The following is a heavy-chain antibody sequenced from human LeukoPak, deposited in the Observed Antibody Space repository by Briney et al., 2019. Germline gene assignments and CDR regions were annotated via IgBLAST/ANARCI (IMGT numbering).Heavy chain of an antibody. V-gene: IGHV3-21*05. Sequence: PGGSLRLSCAASGFTFSSYEMNWVRQAPGKGLEWVSYISSSSSYIYYADSVKGRFTISRDNAKNSLYLQMNSLRAEDTAVYYCARGRLYDSSGYYDGGFDYWGQGTLVTVSS. D-gene: IGHD3-22*01. J-gene: IGHJ4*02. CDR3: ARGRLYDSSGYYDGGFDY. CDR2: ISSSSSYI. CDR1: GFTFSSYE.